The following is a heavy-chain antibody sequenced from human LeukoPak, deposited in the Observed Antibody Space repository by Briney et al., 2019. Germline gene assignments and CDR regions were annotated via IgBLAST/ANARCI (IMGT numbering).Heavy chain of an antibody. D-gene: IGHD1-26*01. V-gene: IGHV3-30*04. CDR1: GFTFSSYA. Sequence: SGRSLRLSCAASGFTFSSYAMHWVRQAPGKGLEWVAVISYDGSNKYYADSVKGRFTISRDNSKNTLYLQMNSLRAEDTAVYYCARIVGAIAQNWFDPWGQGTLVTVSS. CDR3: ARIVGAIAQNWFDP. J-gene: IGHJ5*02. CDR2: ISYDGSNK.